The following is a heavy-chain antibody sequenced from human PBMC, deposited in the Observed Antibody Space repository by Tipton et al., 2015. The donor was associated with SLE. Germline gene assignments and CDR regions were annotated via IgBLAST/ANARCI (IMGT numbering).Heavy chain of an antibody. CDR2: IYYSGST. V-gene: IGHV4-34*01. D-gene: IGHD6-6*01. Sequence: TLSLTCAVYGGSFSGYYWGWIRQPPGKGLEWIGSIYYSGSTYYNPSLKSRVTISVDTSKNQFSLTLSSVTAAGTAVYYCARHSNSSSSYYFDYWGQGTLVTVSS. CDR1: GGSFSGYY. J-gene: IGHJ4*02. CDR3: ARHSNSSSSYYFDY.